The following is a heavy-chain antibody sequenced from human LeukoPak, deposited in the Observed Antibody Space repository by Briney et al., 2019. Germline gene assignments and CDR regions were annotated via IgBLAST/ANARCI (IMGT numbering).Heavy chain of an antibody. CDR3: AKGAQYYFDY. Sequence: TGGSLRLSCAASGFTFSSYDMSWVRQAPGKGLEWVSTISGSDGSTYYADSVKGRFTISRDSSKNTLYLQMNSLRAEDTAVYYCAKGAQYYFDYWGQGTLVTVSS. D-gene: IGHD5-24*01. CDR1: GFTFSSYD. J-gene: IGHJ4*02. V-gene: IGHV3-23*01. CDR2: ISGSDGST.